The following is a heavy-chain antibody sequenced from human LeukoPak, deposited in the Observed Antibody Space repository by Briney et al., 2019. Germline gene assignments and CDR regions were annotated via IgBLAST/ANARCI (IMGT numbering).Heavy chain of an antibody. CDR2: ISAYNGNT. D-gene: IGHD2/OR15-2a*01. J-gene: IGHJ3*02. V-gene: IGHV1-18*01. CDR1: GYTFTSYG. Sequence: ASVKVSCKASGYTFTSYGISWVRQAPGQGLEWMGWISAYNGNTNYAQKFQGRVTMTRDTSISTAYMDMSSLRSDDTAVYYCASSPGGNMTLDAFDIWGQGTMVTVSS. CDR3: ASSPGGNMTLDAFDI.